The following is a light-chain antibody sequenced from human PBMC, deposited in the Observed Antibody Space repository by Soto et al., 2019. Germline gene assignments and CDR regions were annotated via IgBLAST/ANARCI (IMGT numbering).Light chain of an antibody. CDR2: EVS. CDR1: SSDVGGYNF. V-gene: IGLV2-8*01. J-gene: IGLJ1*01. Sequence: QSALTQPPSASGSPGQSVTISCTGTSSDVGGYNFVSWYQQHPGRAPKLIIYEVSKRPSGVPDRFSGSKSGNTASLTVSRLQAEDEADYYCCLYVSSDTYVFATGTKLTVL. CDR3: CLYVSSDTYV.